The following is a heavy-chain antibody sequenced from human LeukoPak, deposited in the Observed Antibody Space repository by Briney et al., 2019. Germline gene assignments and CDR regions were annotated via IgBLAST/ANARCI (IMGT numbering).Heavy chain of an antibody. V-gene: IGHV3-74*01. Sequence: GGSLRLSCVTSGFTFSGYWMHWVRQGPEKGLELVSRIDNDGHGIIYADSVKGRFTTSRANVKNTLYLQMNSLRVEDTAVYYCAAGGGWDPGFGVVTHIDAWGKGTTV. D-gene: IGHD3-3*01. J-gene: IGHJ6*03. CDR3: AAGGGWDPGFGVVTHIDA. CDR1: GFTFSGYW. CDR2: IDNDGHGI.